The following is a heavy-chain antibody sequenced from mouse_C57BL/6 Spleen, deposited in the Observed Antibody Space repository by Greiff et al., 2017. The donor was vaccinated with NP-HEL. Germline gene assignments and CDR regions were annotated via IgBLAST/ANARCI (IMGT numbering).Heavy chain of an antibody. D-gene: IGHD1-1*01. CDR1: GYTFTDYY. J-gene: IGHJ1*03. Sequence: VQLQQSGAELVKPGASVKISCKASGYTFTDYYINWVKQRPGQGLEWIGKIGPGSGSTYYNEKFKGKATLTADKSSSTAYMQLSSLTSEDSAVYFCASPPYYGSSYGYFDVWGTGTTVTVSS. CDR3: ASPPYYGSSYGYFDV. V-gene: IGHV1-77*01. CDR2: IGPGSGST.